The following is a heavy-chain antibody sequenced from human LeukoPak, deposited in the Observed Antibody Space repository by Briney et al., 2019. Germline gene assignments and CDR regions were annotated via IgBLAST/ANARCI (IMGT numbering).Heavy chain of an antibody. CDR1: GGSFSGYY. J-gene: IGHJ5*02. D-gene: IGHD3-10*01. CDR2: INHSGST. V-gene: IGHV4-34*01. CDR3: ASYKGA. Sequence: SETLSLTCTVSGGSFSGYYWSWIRQPPGKGLEWIGEINHSGSTNYNPSLRSRVTISVDTSKNQFSLKLSSVTAADTAVYYCASYKGAWGQGTLVTVSS.